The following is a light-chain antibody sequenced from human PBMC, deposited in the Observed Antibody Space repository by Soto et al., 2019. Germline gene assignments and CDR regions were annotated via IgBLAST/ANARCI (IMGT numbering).Light chain of an antibody. V-gene: IGKV3-15*01. CDR1: QSVSSN. CDR3: QQYNNWPPST. J-gene: IGKJ4*01. CDR2: GAS. Sequence: EIVMTQSPATLSVSPGERATLSCRASQSVSSNLAWYQQKPGQAPRLLIYGASTRATGIPARFSGSGSGTEFTLTISGLQSEDFAVYYCQQYNNWPPSTFGGGTKVYIK.